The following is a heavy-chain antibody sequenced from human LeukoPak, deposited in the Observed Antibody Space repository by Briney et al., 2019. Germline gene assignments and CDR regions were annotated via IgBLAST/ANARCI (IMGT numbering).Heavy chain of an antibody. CDR1: GFTFGSYW. CDR2: IKQDGSEK. CDR3: ARENYGDYSAPPNYYYYYMDV. V-gene: IGHV3-7*01. D-gene: IGHD4-17*01. J-gene: IGHJ6*03. Sequence: GGSLRLSCAASGFTFGSYWMSWVRQAPGKGLEWVANIKQDGSEKYYVDSVKGRFTISRDNAKNSLYLQMNSLRAEDTAVYYCARENYGDYSAPPNYYYYYMDVWGKGTTVTVSS.